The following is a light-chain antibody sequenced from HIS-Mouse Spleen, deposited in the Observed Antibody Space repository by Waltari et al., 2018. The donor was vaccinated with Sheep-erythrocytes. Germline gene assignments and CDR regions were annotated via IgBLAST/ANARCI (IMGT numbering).Light chain of an antibody. Sequence: QSALTQPASVSGSPGPSITISCTGTTSDVGSYNLFPRYQQHPGKAPKLMIYEGSKRPSGVSNRFSGSKSGNTASLTISGLQAEDEADYYCCSYAGSSTPWVFGGGTKLTVL. CDR2: EGS. V-gene: IGLV2-23*01. J-gene: IGLJ3*02. CDR3: CSYAGSSTPWV. CDR1: TSDVGSYNL.